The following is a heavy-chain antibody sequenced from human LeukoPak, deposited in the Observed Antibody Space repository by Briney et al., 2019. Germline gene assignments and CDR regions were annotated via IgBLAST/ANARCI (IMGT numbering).Heavy chain of an antibody. D-gene: IGHD3-3*01. J-gene: IGHJ5*02. CDR2: INPNSGGT. CDR3: AREDDFWSGYSGWFDP. V-gene: IGHV1-2*06. CDR1: GYTFTCYY. Sequence: ASVKVSCKASGYTFTCYYMHWVRQAPGQGLEWMGRINPNSGGTNYAQKFQGRVTMTRDTPISTDYMELSRLRSDDTAVYYCAREDDFWSGYSGWFDPWGQGTLVTVSS.